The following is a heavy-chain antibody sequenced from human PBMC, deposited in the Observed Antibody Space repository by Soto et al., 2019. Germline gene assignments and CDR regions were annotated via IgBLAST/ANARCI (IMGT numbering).Heavy chain of an antibody. J-gene: IGHJ4*02. D-gene: IGHD3-10*01. CDR1: GYSVTSYY. V-gene: IGHV1-46*03. CDR3: ASLGPWFGEPWRGQDFDF. Sequence: QVQLVQSGAEVRKPGASVKVSCKASGYSVTSYYIHWVRQAPGQGLEWMGIINPSGDATTYVQRFQGRVTMTRDTSTNTIYMGLSSLRSEDTAVYFCASLGPWFGEPWRGQDFDFWGQGTLVTVSS. CDR2: INPSGDAT.